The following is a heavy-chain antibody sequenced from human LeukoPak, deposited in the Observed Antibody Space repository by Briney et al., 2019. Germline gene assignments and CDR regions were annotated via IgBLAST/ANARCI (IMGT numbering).Heavy chain of an antibody. D-gene: IGHD6-19*01. CDR3: AREAVAGTNWFAP. Sequence: PGGSLRLSCAASGFTFSSYWMHWVRQAPGKGLGWVSRINSDGSSTSYADSVKGRFTISRDNAKNTLYLQMNSLRAEDTAVYYCAREAVAGTNWFAPWGQGTLVTVSS. J-gene: IGHJ5*02. CDR2: INSDGSST. V-gene: IGHV3-74*01. CDR1: GFTFSSYW.